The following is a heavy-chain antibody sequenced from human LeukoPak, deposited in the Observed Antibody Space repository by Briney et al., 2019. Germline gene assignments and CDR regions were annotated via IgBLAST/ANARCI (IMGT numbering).Heavy chain of an antibody. V-gene: IGHV1-69*04. CDR1: GGTFSSYA. CDR2: IIPILGIA. CDR3: ATDDYGDYRMIYYYGMDV. D-gene: IGHD4-17*01. Sequence: GASVKVSCKASGGTFSSYAISWVRQAPGQGLEWMGRIIPILGIANYAQKFQGRVTITADKSTSTAYMELSSLRSEDTAVYYCATDDYGDYRMIYYYGMDVWGQGTTVTVPS. J-gene: IGHJ6*02.